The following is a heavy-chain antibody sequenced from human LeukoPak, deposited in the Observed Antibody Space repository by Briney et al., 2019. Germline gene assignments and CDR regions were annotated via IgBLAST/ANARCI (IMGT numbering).Heavy chain of an antibody. CDR1: GFTFSSYA. Sequence: GGSLRLSCAASGFTFSSYAMNWVRQAPGKGLEWVSVISGSGVNTYYADSVTGRFTISRDNSKNTLYLQMNRLRAEDTAVYYCAKSFGPVIAAAGTGADWGQGILVTVSS. CDR3: AKSFGPVIAAAGTGAD. D-gene: IGHD6-13*01. V-gene: IGHV3-23*01. J-gene: IGHJ4*02. CDR2: ISGSGVNT.